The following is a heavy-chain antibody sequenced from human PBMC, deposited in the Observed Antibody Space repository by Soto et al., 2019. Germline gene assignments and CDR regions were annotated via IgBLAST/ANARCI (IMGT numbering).Heavy chain of an antibody. V-gene: IGHV1-46*01. CDR1: GYTFTSYY. D-gene: IGHD6-6*01. CDR2: INPSGGST. J-gene: IGHJ6*02. CDR3: AREGGSSSGLWDYYYYGMDV. Sequence: GASVKVSCKASGYTFTSYYMHWVRQAPGQGLEWMGIINPSGGSTSYAQKFQGRVTMTRDTSTSTVYMELSSLRSEDTAVYYCAREGGSSSGLWDYYYYGMDVWGQGTTVTVSS.